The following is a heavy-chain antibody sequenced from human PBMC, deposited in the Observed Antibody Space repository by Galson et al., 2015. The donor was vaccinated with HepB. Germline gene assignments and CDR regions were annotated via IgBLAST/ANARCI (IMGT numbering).Heavy chain of an antibody. Sequence: SLRLSCAASGFTFSSYAMHRVRQAPGKGLEWVAVISYDGSNKYYADSVKGRFTISRDNSKNTLYLQMNSLRAEDTAVYYCARSPPDPSYGDFENAFDIWGQGTMVTVSS. V-gene: IGHV3-30-3*01. D-gene: IGHD4-17*01. CDR3: ARSPPDPSYGDFENAFDI. CDR2: ISYDGSNK. J-gene: IGHJ3*02. CDR1: GFTFSSYA.